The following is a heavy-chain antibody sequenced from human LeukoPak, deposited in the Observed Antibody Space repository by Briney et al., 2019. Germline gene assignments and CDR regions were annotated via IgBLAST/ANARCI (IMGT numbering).Heavy chain of an antibody. V-gene: IGHV4-30-4*08. CDR2: IYYSGST. CDR3: AREFGIPGPFDY. D-gene: IGHD3-10*01. CDR1: GGSISSGDYY. J-gene: IGHJ4*02. Sequence: SETLSLTCTVSGGSISSGDYYWSWIRQPPGKGLEWIGYIYYSGSTYYNPSLKSRVTISVDTSKNQFSLKLSSVTAADTAAYYCAREFGIPGPFDYWGQGTLVTVSS.